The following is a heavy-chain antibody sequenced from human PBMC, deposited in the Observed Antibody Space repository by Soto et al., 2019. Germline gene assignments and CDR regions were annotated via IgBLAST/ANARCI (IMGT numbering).Heavy chain of an antibody. Sequence: GGSLRLSCAASGFTFSSDSLNWVRQAPGKGLEWVSSISSSSSYMYYADSVKGRFTISRDNAKNSLYLQMNSLRAEDTAVYYCAREDVSGRLEFDPWGQGTLVTVSS. J-gene: IGHJ5*02. CDR2: ISSSSSYM. D-gene: IGHD3-16*01. CDR3: AREDVSGRLEFDP. CDR1: GFTFSSDS. V-gene: IGHV3-21*01.